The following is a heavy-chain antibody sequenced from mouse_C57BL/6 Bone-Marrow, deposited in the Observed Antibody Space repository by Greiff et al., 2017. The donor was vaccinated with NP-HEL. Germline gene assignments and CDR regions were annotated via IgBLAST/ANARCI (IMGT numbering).Heavy chain of an antibody. Sequence: EVKLVESGGGLVQSGRSLRLSCATSGFTFSDFYMEWVRQAPGKGLEWIAASRNKANDYTTEYSASVKGRFIVSRDTSQSILYLQMNALRAEDTAIYYCARDLTGVFAYWGQGTLVTVSA. CDR3: ARDLTGVFAY. V-gene: IGHV7-1*01. CDR2: SRNKANDYTT. J-gene: IGHJ3*01. D-gene: IGHD4-1*01. CDR1: GFTFSDFY.